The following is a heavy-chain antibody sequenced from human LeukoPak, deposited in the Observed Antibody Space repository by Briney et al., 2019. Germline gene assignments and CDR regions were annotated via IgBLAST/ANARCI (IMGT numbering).Heavy chain of an antibody. CDR3: VRLRRNNDRSGYYYYYDY. CDR2: ISVRSNYR. D-gene: IGHD3-22*01. Sequence: GGSLTLSCAASGYTFSDFSVNWVRQAPGKGLEWVSSISVRSNYRYYADSVRGRFTISRDDARDSLFLQMNSLRAEDMAVYFCVRLRRNNDRSGYYYYYDYWGQGTLATVSS. CDR1: GYTFSDFS. J-gene: IGHJ4*02. V-gene: IGHV3-21*01.